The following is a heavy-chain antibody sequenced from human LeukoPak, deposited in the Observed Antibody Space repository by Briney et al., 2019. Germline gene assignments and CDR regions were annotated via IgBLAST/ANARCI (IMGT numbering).Heavy chain of an antibody. Sequence: SETLSLTCGASDFSISSAYYWGWIRQPPGKGLEWIGSFYHGGDTYYNPSLKSRVTISVDTSKNQFSLKLSSVTAADTAVYYCARAFSYYDSSGYYVDWGQGTLVTVSS. J-gene: IGHJ4*02. CDR3: ARAFSYYDSSGYYVD. CDR1: DFSISSAYY. V-gene: IGHV4-38-2*01. CDR2: FYHGGDT. D-gene: IGHD3-22*01.